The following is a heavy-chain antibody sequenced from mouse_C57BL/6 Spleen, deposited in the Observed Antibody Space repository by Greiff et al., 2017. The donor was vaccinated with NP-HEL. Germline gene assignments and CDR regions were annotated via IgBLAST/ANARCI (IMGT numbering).Heavy chain of an antibody. CDR3: ARNEEVSGYWLAY. CDR1: GFSLTSYG. V-gene: IGHV2-2*01. J-gene: IGHJ3*01. D-gene: IGHD3-2*02. CDR2: IWRGGST. Sequence: VQLQQSGPGLVQPSQSLSITCTVSGFSLTSYGVHWVRQSPGKGLEWLGVIWRGGSTDYNAAFISRLSISTDNSKSQVFFKMNSLQAYDTSIDYCARNEEVSGYWLAYWGQGTLVTVSA.